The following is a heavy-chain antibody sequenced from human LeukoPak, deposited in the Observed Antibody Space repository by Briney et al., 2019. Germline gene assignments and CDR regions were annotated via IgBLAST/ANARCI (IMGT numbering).Heavy chain of an antibody. J-gene: IGHJ4*02. V-gene: IGHV4-30-2*01. Sequence: SETLSLTRTVSGGSISSGGYYWSWIRQPPGKGLEWIGYIYHSGSTYYNPSLKSRVTISVDRSKNQFSLKLSSVTAADTAVYYCARGPPPDFDYWGRGTLVTVSS. CDR2: IYHSGST. CDR3: ARGPPPDFDY. CDR1: GGSISSGGYY.